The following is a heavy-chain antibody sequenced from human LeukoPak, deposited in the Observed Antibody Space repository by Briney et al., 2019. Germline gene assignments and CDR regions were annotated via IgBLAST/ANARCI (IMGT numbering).Heavy chain of an antibody. V-gene: IGHV3-23*01. CDR3: AKGDVLLWFGELT. J-gene: IGHJ4*02. CDR1: GFTFSSYA. Sequence: PGGSLRLSCAASGFTFSSYAMSWVRQAPGKGLEWVSAISGSGGSTYYADSVKGRFTISSDNSKNTLYLQMNSLRAEDTAVYYCAKGDVLLWFGELTWGQGTLVTVSS. D-gene: IGHD3-10*01. CDR2: ISGSGGST.